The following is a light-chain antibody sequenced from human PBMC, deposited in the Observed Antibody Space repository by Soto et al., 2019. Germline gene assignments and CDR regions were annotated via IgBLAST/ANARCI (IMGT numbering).Light chain of an antibody. CDR1: QSISNY. J-gene: IGKJ4*01. CDR2: ASS. Sequence: DVQMALSPSSLSASVGDRVTITCRASQSISNYLNWYQQKPGKAPKLLIHASSTLQSGVPSRFSGSGSGTEFALTISSLQPEDFATYYCQQLKNYPLTFGGGGKVDIK. V-gene: IGKV1-9*01. CDR3: QQLKNYPLT.